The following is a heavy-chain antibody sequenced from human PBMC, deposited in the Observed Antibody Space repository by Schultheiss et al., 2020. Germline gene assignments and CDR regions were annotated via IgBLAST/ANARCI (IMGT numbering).Heavy chain of an antibody. J-gene: IGHJ6*02. V-gene: IGHV3-13*01. D-gene: IGHD3-3*01. Sequence: GSLTLSCAASGFTFSSYWMHWVRQAPGKGLEWVSAIGTAGDTYYPGSVKGRFTISRENAKNSLYLQMNSLRAGDTAVYYCARGQYYDFWSGAYYYYGMDVWGQGTTVTV. CDR3: ARGQYYDFWSGAYYYYGMDV. CDR2: IGTAGDT. CDR1: GFTFSSYW.